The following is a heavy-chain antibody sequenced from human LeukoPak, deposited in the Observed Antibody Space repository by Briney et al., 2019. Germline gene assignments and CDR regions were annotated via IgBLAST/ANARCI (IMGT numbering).Heavy chain of an antibody. J-gene: IGHJ4*02. CDR1: GFTFSSYS. V-gene: IGHV3-21*01. CDR3: ATPRGGATTPRFDY. D-gene: IGHD1-26*01. CDR2: ISSSSSYI. Sequence: GGSLRLSCAASGFTFSSYSMNWVHQAPGKGLEWVSSISSSSSYIYYADSVKGRFTISRDNAKNSLYLQMNSLRAEDTAVYYCATPRGGATTPRFDYWGQGTLVTVSS.